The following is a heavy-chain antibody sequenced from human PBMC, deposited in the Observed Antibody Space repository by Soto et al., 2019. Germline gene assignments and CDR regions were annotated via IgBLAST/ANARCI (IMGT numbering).Heavy chain of an antibody. CDR2: ISGSGGST. Sequence: PGGTLRLSCAASGFTVSSYAMSWVRQAPGKGLEWVSAISGSGGSTYYADSVKGRFTISRDNSKNTLYLQMNSLRAEDTAVYYCAKGAHDFWSGSDYRGQGTLVTVSS. D-gene: IGHD3-3*01. CDR1: GFTVSSYA. V-gene: IGHV3-23*01. J-gene: IGHJ4*02. CDR3: AKGAHDFWSGSDY.